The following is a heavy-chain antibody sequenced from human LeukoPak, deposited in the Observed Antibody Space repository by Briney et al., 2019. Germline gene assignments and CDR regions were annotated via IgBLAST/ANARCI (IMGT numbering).Heavy chain of an antibody. Sequence: PSETLSLTCTVSGGSISSYYWSWIRQPPGKGLEWIGYFYYSGSTNYNPSLKSRVTISVDTSKNQFSLKLSSVTAADTAVYYCARSERWLQYSYFDYWGQGTLVTVSS. CDR2: FYYSGST. D-gene: IGHD5-24*01. V-gene: IGHV4-59*08. CDR3: ARSERWLQYSYFDY. J-gene: IGHJ4*02. CDR1: GGSISSYY.